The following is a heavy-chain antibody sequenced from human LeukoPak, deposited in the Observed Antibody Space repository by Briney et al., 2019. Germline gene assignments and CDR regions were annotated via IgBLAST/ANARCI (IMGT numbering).Heavy chain of an antibody. CDR1: GGSFSGYY. CDR2: INHSGST. D-gene: IGHD3-3*01. CDR3: ARDINGLFTIFGVVTPTQTPNGMDV. J-gene: IGHJ6*02. V-gene: IGHV4-34*01. Sequence: NPSETLSLTCAVYGGSFSGYYWSWIRQPPGKGLEWIGEINHSGSTNYNPSLKSRVTISVDTSKNQFSLKLSSVTAADTAVYYCARDINGLFTIFGVVTPTQTPNGMDVWGQGTTVTVSS.